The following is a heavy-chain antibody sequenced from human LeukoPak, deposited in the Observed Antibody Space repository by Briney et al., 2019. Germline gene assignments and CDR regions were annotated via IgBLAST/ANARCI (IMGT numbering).Heavy chain of an antibody. J-gene: IGHJ4*02. V-gene: IGHV1-2*02. D-gene: IGHD3-10*01. CDR2: INPNSGGT. CDR3: ASAGITMVRGPTEGYFDY. CDR1: GYTFTGYY. Sequence: PGASVKVSCKASGYTFTGYYMHWVRQAPGQGLEWMGWINPNSGGTNYAQKFQGRVTMTRDTSIGTAYMELSRLRSDDTAVYYCASAGITMVRGPTEGYFDYWGQGTLVTVSS.